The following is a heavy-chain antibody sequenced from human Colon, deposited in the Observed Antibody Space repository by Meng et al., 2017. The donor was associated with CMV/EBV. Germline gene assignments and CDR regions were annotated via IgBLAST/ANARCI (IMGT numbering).Heavy chain of an antibody. CDR3: VRGGYSGTQTGGVQEY. J-gene: IGHJ4*02. D-gene: IGHD5-12*01. CDR1: GGSISTYY. V-gene: IGHV4-4*07. CDR2: ISTNRNT. Sequence: AQPQESGPGLVKPSETLSPTCTVPGGSISTYYWSWIRQPAGGGLEWLGRISTNRNTDYNPSLNSRATIWLDTSNNQFSLKLTSVTAADTAVYYCVRGGYSGTQTGGVQEYWGQGTLVTVSS.